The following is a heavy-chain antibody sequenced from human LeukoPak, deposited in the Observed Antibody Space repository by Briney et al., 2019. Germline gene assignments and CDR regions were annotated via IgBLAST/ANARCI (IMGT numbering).Heavy chain of an antibody. CDR2: INPNSGGT. CDR3: ARDRTGDGYNYFDY. CDR1: GYTFTGYY. Sequence: ATVKVSCKASGYTFTGYYMHWVRQAPGQGLEWMGWINPNSGGTNYAQKFQGRVTMTRDTSISTAYMELSRLRSDDTAVYYCARDRTGDGYNYFDYWGQGTLVTVSS. J-gene: IGHJ4*02. D-gene: IGHD5-24*01. V-gene: IGHV1-2*02.